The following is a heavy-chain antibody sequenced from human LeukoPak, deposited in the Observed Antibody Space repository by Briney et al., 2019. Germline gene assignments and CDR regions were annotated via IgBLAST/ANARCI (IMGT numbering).Heavy chain of an antibody. J-gene: IGHJ4*02. CDR2: IYPGDSDT. CDR1: GFTFTNYW. CDR3: ARRGDGYNLNFDY. Sequence: GESLKIACKASGFTFTNYWIGWVRQMPGKGLEWMGIIYPGDSDTRYSPSVQGQVTISADRSISTAYLQWRSLKASDTAMYYCARRGDGYNLNFDYWGQGTLVTVSS. V-gene: IGHV5-51*01. D-gene: IGHD5-24*01.